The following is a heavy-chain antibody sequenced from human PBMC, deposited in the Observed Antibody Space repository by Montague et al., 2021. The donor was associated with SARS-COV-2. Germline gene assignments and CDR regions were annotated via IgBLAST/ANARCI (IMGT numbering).Heavy chain of an antibody. J-gene: IGHJ4*02. CDR1: GGSISRYY. CDR3: ARSRANYNILTGYPYYFDY. D-gene: IGHD3-9*01. CDR2: IYYSGST. Sequence: SETLSLTCTVSGGSISRYYWNWTRQPPGKGLEWIAYIYYSGSTNYNPSLKSRVTISVDTSKNQFSLKLSSVTAADTAVYYCARSRANYNILTGYPYYFDYWGQGTLVTVSS. V-gene: IGHV4-59*01.